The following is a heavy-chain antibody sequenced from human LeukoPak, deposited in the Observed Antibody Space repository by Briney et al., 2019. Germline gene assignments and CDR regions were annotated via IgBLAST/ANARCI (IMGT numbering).Heavy chain of an antibody. CDR1: GFTFSSYW. D-gene: IGHD1-26*01. V-gene: IGHV3-48*01. CDR2: ISSSSSTI. Sequence: GGSLRLSCAASGFTFSSYWMSWVRQAPGKGLEWVSYISSSSSTIYYADSVKGRFTISRDNAKNSLYLQMNSLRAEDTAVYYCARRVGRWELLSPYDYWGQGTLVTVSS. CDR3: ARRVGRWELLSPYDY. J-gene: IGHJ4*02.